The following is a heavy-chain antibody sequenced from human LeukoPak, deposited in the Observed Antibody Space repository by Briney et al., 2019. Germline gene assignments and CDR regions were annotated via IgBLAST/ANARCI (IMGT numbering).Heavy chain of an antibody. CDR2: INPGGGSP. CDR1: GYTFTSYY. CDR3: ARDPSRGDY. J-gene: IGHJ4*02. Sequence: ASVKVSCKASGYTFTSYYIHWVRQAPGQGLEWMGIINPGGGSPTYAQRFQSRVTMTRDTSTSTLYMELSSLRFEDTAVYYCARDPSRGDYWGQGTLVTVSS. V-gene: IGHV1-46*01.